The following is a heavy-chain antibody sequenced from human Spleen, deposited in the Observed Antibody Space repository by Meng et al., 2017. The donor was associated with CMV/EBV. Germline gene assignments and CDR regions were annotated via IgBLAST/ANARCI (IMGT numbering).Heavy chain of an antibody. D-gene: IGHD3-9*01. CDR1: GYTFTSYT. CDR3: ARDYYDILTGYFYFDY. J-gene: IGHJ4*02. Sequence: SGYTFTSYTKHWVRQAHEQRLEWMGWVNTGNGNTKYSQKFQGRVTITRDTSASTAYMELSSLRSEDTAVYYCARDYYDILTGYFYFDYWGQGTLVTVSS. CDR2: VNTGNGNT. V-gene: IGHV1-3*04.